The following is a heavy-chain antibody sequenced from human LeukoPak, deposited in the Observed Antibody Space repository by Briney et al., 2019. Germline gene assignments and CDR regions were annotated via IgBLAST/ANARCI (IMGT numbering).Heavy chain of an antibody. CDR3: ARVYSYGSGVDY. Sequence: GGSLRLSCAASRFTFSSYSMNWVRQAPGKRLEWVSYISSSGNAIYYADSVKGRFTISRDNAKNSLYLQMNSLRAEDTAVYYCARVYSYGSGVDYWGQGTLVTVSS. CDR2: ISSSGNAI. J-gene: IGHJ4*02. D-gene: IGHD5-18*01. V-gene: IGHV3-48*01. CDR1: RFTFSSYS.